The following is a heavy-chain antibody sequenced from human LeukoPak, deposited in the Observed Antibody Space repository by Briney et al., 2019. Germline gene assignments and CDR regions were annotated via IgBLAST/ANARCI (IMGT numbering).Heavy chain of an antibody. CDR3: AKDSLSTYYYDSSGYYYAWGFDY. V-gene: IGHV3-23*01. D-gene: IGHD3-22*01. CDR2: ISGSGGST. CDR1: GFTFSAYG. Sequence: GGSLRLSCAASGFTFSAYGMSWVRQSPRKGLEWVSAISGSGGSTYYADSVKGRFTISRDNSKNTLYLQMNSLRAEDTAVYYCAKDSLSTYYYDSSGYYYAWGFDYWGQGTLVTVSS. J-gene: IGHJ4*02.